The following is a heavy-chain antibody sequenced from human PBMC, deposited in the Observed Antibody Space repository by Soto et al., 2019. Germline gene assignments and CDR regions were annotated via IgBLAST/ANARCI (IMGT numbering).Heavy chain of an antibody. CDR2: IYYSGST. CDR1: RGSISSYY. CDR3: ARHNYGSGSTYFDY. D-gene: IGHD3-10*01. V-gene: IGHV4-59*08. J-gene: IGHJ4*02. Sequence: PSETLSLTCTVSRGSISSYYWSWIRQPPGKGLEWIGYIYYSGSTNYNPSLKSRVTISVDTSKNQFSLTLNSMTAADTAVYFCARHNYGSGSTYFDYWGQGTLVIVSS.